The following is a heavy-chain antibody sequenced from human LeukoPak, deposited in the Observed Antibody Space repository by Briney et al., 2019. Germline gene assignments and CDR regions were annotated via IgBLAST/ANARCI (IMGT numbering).Heavy chain of an antibody. Sequence: SVKVSCKASGYIFTSYGISWVRQAPGQGLEWMGGIIPIFGTANYAQKFQGRVTITADESTSTAYMELSSLRSEDTAVYYCARVLAPGYYYYYYMDVWGKGTTVTVSS. CDR3: ARVLAPGYYYYYYMDV. J-gene: IGHJ6*03. CDR2: IIPIFGTA. V-gene: IGHV1-69*13. CDR1: GYIFTSYG. D-gene: IGHD3-10*01.